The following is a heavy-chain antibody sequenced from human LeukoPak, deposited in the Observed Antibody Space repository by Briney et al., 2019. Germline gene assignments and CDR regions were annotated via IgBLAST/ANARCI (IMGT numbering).Heavy chain of an antibody. D-gene: IGHD4-17*01. J-gene: IGHJ3*02. CDR3: AREATVTPHDAFDI. CDR1: GFTFSSYW. Sequence: PGGSLRLSCAASGFTFSSYWMHWVRQAPGKGLVWASRINSDGSSTSYADSVKGRFTISRDNAKNTLYLQMNSLRAEDTAVYYCAREATVTPHDAFDIWGQGTMVTVSS. CDR2: INSDGSST. V-gene: IGHV3-74*01.